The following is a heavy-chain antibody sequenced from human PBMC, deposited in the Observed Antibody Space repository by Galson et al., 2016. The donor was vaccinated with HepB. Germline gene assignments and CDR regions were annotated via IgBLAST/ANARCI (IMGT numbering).Heavy chain of an antibody. CDR2: INEKRTT. CDR3: ARRGAVAGASQSAFDV. D-gene: IGHD6-19*01. J-gene: IGHJ3*01. V-gene: IGHV4-39*01. CDR1: GGSISSSVNY. Sequence: SETLSLTCTVSGGSISSSVNYWGWIRQPPGKGLEWIGSINEKRTTYYNPSLKSRVTISVDTSKNQFSLNLRSVTATDTAVYYCARRGAVAGASQSAFDVWGQGTLVTVSS.